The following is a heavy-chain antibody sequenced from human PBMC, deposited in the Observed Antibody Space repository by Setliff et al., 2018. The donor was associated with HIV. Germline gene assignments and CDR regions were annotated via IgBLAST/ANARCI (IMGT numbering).Heavy chain of an antibody. CDR1: GGSFSGSY. J-gene: IGHJ1*01. V-gene: IGHV4-34*01. Sequence: LSLTCAVYGGSFSGSYWSWIRQPPGKGLEWIGEINHSGSTNYNPSLKSRVTISVDTYKNQFSLKVTSVTAADTAVYYCARVAYSSSWPRYFQYWGQGTLVTV. CDR2: INHSGST. D-gene: IGHD6-13*01. CDR3: ARVAYSSSWPRYFQY.